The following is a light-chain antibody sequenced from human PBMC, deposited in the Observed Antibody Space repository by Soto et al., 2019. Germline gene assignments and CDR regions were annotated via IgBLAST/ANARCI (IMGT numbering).Light chain of an antibody. V-gene: IGLV1-40*01. J-gene: IGLJ1*01. Sequence: QLVLTQPPSVSGAPGQRVTISCTGSSSNIGSTYDVQWYQQLPGTAPKLLIHGNTDRPSGVPDRFPGSKSGTSASLAITGLQADDEADYYCQSYDDSLSVHYVFGTGTKLTVL. CDR3: QSYDDSLSVHYV. CDR2: GNT. CDR1: SSNIGSTYD.